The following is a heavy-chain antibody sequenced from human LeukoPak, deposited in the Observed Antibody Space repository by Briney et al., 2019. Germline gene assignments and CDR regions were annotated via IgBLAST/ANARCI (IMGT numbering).Heavy chain of an antibody. J-gene: IGHJ4*02. D-gene: IGHD6-19*01. CDR1: GFTFSDYH. CDR2: ISPGGDTI. V-gene: IGHV3-11*01. Sequence: GGSLRLSCAAPGFTFSDYHMSWIRQAPGKGLEWVSYISPGGDTIYFADSVKGRFTLSRDNAKNSLSLQMNSLTAEDTAVYYCATGRDIAVAGPGGYFDYWGQGTLVTVSS. CDR3: ATGRDIAVAGPGGYFDY.